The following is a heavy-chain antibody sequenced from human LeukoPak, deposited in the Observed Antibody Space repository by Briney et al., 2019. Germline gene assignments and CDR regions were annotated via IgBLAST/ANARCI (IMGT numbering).Heavy chain of an antibody. V-gene: IGHV4-38-2*02. CDR3: ARGSTMVRGASNY. Sequence: PSETLSLTCTVSGYSISSGYYWGWIRQPPGKGLEWIRSIYHSGSTYYNPSLKSRVTISVDTSKNQFSLKLSSVTAADTAVYYCARGSTMVRGASNYWGQGTLVTVSS. CDR1: GYSISSGYY. CDR2: IYHSGST. D-gene: IGHD3-10*01. J-gene: IGHJ4*02.